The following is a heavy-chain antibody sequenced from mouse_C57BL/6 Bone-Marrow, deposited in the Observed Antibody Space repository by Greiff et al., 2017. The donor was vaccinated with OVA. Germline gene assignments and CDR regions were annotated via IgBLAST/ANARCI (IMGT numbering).Heavy chain of an antibody. CDR2: ISDGGSYT. J-gene: IGHJ2*01. D-gene: IGHD2-5*01. CDR1: GFTFSSYA. V-gene: IGHV5-4*01. Sequence: EVQLVESGGGLVKPGGSLKLSCAASGFTFSSYAMSWVRQTPEKRLEWVATISDGGSYTYYPDNVKGRFTISRDNAKNNLYLQMSHLKSEDTAMYYCARRIVTCDYWGQGTTLTVSS. CDR3: ARRIVTCDY.